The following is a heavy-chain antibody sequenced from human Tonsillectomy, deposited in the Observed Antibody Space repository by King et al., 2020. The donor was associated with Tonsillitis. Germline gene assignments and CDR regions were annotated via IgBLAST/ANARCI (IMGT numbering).Heavy chain of an antibody. CDR1: GFTFSNYA. D-gene: IGHD4-17*01. V-gene: IGHV3-33*08. CDR3: ARGGDYGDYDYYYMDV. J-gene: IGHJ6*03. CDR2: IWYDGSHQ. Sequence: VQLVESGGGVVQPGRSLRLSCAASGFTFSNYAMHWVRQAPGKGLEWVAVIWYDGSHQYYADSVKGRLTISRDNSKNTLYLQMISLRAEDTAVYYCARGGDYGDYDYYYMDVWGKGTAVTVSS.